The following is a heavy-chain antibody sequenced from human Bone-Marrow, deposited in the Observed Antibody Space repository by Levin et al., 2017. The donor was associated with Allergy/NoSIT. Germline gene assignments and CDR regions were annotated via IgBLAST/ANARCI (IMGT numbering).Heavy chain of an antibody. CDR3: ARACLGSSWAGFDY. CDR1: GYTFTGYY. V-gene: IGHV1-2*06. Sequence: ASVKVSCKASGYTFTGYYMHWVRQAPGQGLEWMGRINPNSGGTNYAQKFQGRVTMTRDTSISTAYMELSRLRSDDTAVYYCARACLGSSWAGFDYWGQGTLVTVSS. D-gene: IGHD6-13*01. CDR2: INPNSGGT. J-gene: IGHJ4*02.